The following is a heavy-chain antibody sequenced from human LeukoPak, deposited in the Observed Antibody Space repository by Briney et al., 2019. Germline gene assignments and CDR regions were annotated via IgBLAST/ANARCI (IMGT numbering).Heavy chain of an antibody. D-gene: IGHD1-14*01. Sequence: ASVKVSCKASGYTFTGYYMHWVRQAPGQGLEWMGWINPNSGGTNYAQKFQGRVTMTRDTSISTAYMELSRLRSDDTAVYHCARDRKPKGAPNNWFDPWGQGTLVTVSS. CDR3: ARDRKPKGAPNNWFDP. J-gene: IGHJ5*02. V-gene: IGHV1-2*02. CDR1: GYTFTGYY. CDR2: INPNSGGT.